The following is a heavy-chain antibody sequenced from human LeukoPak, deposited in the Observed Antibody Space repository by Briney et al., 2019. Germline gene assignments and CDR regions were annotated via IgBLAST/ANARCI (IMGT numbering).Heavy chain of an antibody. V-gene: IGHV1-8*01. J-gene: IGHJ3*02. D-gene: IGHD3-22*01. Sequence: ASVKVSCKASGYTFTSYDINWVRQATGQGLEWMGWMNPNSGNTGYAQKFQGRVTMTRNTSISTAYMELSSLRSEDTAVYYCATKGYYYDSSGDPDAFDIWGQGTMVTVSS. CDR1: GYTFTSYD. CDR3: ATKGYYYDSSGDPDAFDI. CDR2: MNPNSGNT.